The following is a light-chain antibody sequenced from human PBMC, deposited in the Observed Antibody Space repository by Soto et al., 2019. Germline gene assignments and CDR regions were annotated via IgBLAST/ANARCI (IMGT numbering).Light chain of an antibody. V-gene: IGLV2-14*01. CDR1: SSDVGGYNY. CDR2: EVS. CDR3: SSYTSSSPDWV. Sequence: QSVLTQPASVSGSPGQSITISCTGTSSDVGGYNYVSWYQQHPGKAPKLMIYEVSNRPSGVSNRFSGSKSGNTASLTISGLQAEDGADYYCSSYTSSSPDWVFGGGTKLTVL. J-gene: IGLJ3*02.